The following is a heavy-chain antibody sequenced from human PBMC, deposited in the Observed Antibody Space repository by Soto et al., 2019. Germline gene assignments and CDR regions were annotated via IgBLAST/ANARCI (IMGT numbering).Heavy chain of an antibody. D-gene: IGHD3-3*01. Sequence: GGSLRLSCAASGFTFSSYGMHWVRQAPGKGLEWVAVISYDGSNKYYADSVKGRFTISRDNSKNTLYLQINSLRAEDTAVYYCAKEKEWGASMDVWGKGTTVTVSS. J-gene: IGHJ6*03. V-gene: IGHV3-30*18. CDR3: AKEKEWGASMDV. CDR2: ISYDGSNK. CDR1: GFTFSSYG.